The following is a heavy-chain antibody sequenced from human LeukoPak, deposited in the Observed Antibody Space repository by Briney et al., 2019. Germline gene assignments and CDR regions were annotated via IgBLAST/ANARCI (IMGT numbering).Heavy chain of an antibody. D-gene: IGHD2-2*01. CDR3: ARGPPRYQLLFFGY. J-gene: IGHJ4*02. Sequence: GGSLRLSCAASGFTVSSNYRSWVRQAPGKGLEWVSVIFSVNTTYYADSVKGRFTISRDNSKNTLYLQMNSLRAEDTAVYYCARGPPRYQLLFFGYWGQGALVTVSS. CDR2: IFSVNTT. CDR1: GFTVSSNY. V-gene: IGHV3-53*01.